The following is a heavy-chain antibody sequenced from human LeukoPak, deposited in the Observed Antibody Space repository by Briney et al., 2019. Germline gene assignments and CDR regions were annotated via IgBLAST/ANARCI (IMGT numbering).Heavy chain of an antibody. Sequence: GESLKISCKGSGYSFTSYWIGWVRQMPGKSLEWMGIIYPGDSDTRYSPSFQGQVTISADKSISTAYLQWSSLKASDTAMYYCARQGYDILTGYSNWFDPWGQGTLVTVSS. CDR2: IYPGDSDT. CDR3: ARQGYDILTGYSNWFDP. J-gene: IGHJ5*02. V-gene: IGHV5-51*01. D-gene: IGHD3-9*01. CDR1: GYSFTSYW.